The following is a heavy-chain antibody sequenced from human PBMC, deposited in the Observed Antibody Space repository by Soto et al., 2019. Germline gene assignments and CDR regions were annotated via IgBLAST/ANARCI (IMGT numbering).Heavy chain of an antibody. V-gene: IGHV3-33*01. CDR3: ARERVETSAAGNQYYYYGMDV. CDR2: IWYDGSNK. D-gene: IGHD6-13*01. J-gene: IGHJ6*02. Sequence: HPGGSLRLSCAASGFTFSSYGMHWVRQAPGKGLEWVAVIWYDGSNKYYADSVKGRFTISRDNSKNTLYLQMNSLRAEDTAVYYCARERVETSAAGNQYYYYGMDVWGQGTTVTVSS. CDR1: GFTFSSYG.